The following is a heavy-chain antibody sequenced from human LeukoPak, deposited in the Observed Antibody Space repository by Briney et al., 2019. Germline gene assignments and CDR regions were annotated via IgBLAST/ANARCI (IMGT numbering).Heavy chain of an antibody. D-gene: IGHD1-26*01. CDR1: GFTFSNYG. CDR2: IWSDGTNE. V-gene: IGHV3-33*01. CDR3: AREGGSGSYSGNFDY. J-gene: IGHJ4*02. Sequence: PGRSLRLSCAASGFTFSNYGMHWVRQAPGKGLEWVAFIWSDGTNEHSVDSVKGRFIISRDNSENTLYLRMTSLRAEDTAVYTCAREGGSGSYSGNFDYWGQGALVTVSS.